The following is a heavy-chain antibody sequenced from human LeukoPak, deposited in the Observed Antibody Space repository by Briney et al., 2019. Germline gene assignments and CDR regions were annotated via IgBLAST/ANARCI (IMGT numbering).Heavy chain of an antibody. D-gene: IGHD3-22*01. Sequence: GGSLRLSCAASGSTFSSYWMHWVRQAPGKGLVWVSRINTDGSSTSYADSVKGRFTISRDNAKNTLYLQMNSLRAEDTAVYYCARTKDYYDSSGCFDYWGQGTLVTVSS. CDR2: INTDGSST. CDR3: ARTKDYYDSSGCFDY. V-gene: IGHV3-74*01. CDR1: GSTFSSYW. J-gene: IGHJ4*02.